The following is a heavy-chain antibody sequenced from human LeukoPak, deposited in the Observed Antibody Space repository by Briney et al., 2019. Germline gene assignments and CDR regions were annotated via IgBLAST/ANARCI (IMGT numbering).Heavy chain of an antibody. CDR2: IWYDGSNK. CDR3: ARGGYYDSSGYPDY. Sequence: GGSLRLSCAASGFTFSSYSMNWVRQAPGKGLEWVAVIWYDGSNKYYADSVKGRFTISRDNSKNTLYLQMNSLRAEDTAVYYCARGGYYDSSGYPDYWGQGTLVTVSS. D-gene: IGHD3-22*01. V-gene: IGHV3-33*08. J-gene: IGHJ4*02. CDR1: GFTFSSYS.